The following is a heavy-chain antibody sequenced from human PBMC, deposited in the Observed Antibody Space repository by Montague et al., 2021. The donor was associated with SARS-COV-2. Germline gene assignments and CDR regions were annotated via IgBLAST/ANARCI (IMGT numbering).Heavy chain of an antibody. V-gene: IGHV4-59*01. Sequence: SETLSLTCTVSGGSISSYYWSWIRQPPGKGLEWIGYIYYSGCTSYNPSLKSRVTISVDTSKNQFSLKLSSVTAADTAVYYCARVGVITTWFYFDYWGQGTLVTVSS. CDR3: ARVGVITTWFYFDY. J-gene: IGHJ4*02. CDR2: IYYSGCT. D-gene: IGHD3-22*01. CDR1: GGSISSYY.